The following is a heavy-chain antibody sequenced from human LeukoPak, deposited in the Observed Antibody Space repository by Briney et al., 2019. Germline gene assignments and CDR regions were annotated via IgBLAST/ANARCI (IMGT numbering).Heavy chain of an antibody. CDR1: GGSFSGYY. Sequence: PSETLSLTCAVYGGSFSGYYWSWIRQPAGKGLEWIGRIYTSGSTNYNPSLKSRVTMSVDTSKNQFSLKLSSVTAADTAVYYCARESYYYDSSAIIGDWFDPWGQGTLVTVSS. CDR2: IYTSGST. D-gene: IGHD3-22*01. V-gene: IGHV4-4*07. CDR3: ARESYYYDSSAIIGDWFDP. J-gene: IGHJ5*02.